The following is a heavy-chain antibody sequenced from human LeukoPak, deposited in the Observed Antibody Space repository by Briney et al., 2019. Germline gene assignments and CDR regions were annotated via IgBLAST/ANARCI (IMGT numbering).Heavy chain of an antibody. J-gene: IGHJ4*02. V-gene: IGHV4-31*03. Sequence: SQTLSLTCIVSGGSIRSGAYYWSWIRQHPGKGLEWIGYIYDSGSTNYNPSLRSRVTISVDTSKNQFSLKLSSVTAADTAVYYCASGMYFFDYRGQGTLVTVSS. CDR3: ASGMYFFDY. D-gene: IGHD1-26*01. CDR1: GGSIRSGAYY. CDR2: IYDSGST.